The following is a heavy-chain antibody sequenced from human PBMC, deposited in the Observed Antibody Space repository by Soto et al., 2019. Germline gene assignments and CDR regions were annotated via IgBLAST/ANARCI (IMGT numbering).Heavy chain of an antibody. CDR1: GYTFTNYY. CDR2: INPSGGST. CDR3: AKDSSRGAYYYYAMDV. V-gene: IGHV1-46*01. D-gene: IGHD3-10*01. Sequence: QVQVVQSGAEVKKPGASVKVSCKASGYTFTNYYMHWVRQAPGQGLEWMGAINPSGGSTTYAQTFQGRVSMTRDTSTTTVYLELSSLRSEDTAVYYCAKDSSRGAYYYYAMDVW. J-gene: IGHJ6*01.